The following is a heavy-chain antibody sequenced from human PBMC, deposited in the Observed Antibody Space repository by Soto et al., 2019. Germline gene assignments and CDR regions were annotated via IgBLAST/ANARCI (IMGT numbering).Heavy chain of an antibody. CDR1: GFSLRTSEVG. CDR2: IYWEDDK. V-gene: IGHV2-5*02. CDR3: AHRFDRYDFNF. D-gene: IGHD3-9*01. Sequence: QITLKESGPTLVKPTQTLTLTCTFSGFSLRTSEVGVGWILQPQGKALEWLAHIYWEDDKRYSPSLKSRLTITKDTSKHPVVLTLTNMDPVDTATYNCAHRFDRYDFNFWGQGTLVTVSS. J-gene: IGHJ4*02.